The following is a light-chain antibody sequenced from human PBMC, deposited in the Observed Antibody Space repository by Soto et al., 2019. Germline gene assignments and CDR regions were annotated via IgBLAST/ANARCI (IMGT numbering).Light chain of an antibody. CDR3: CSYTSYSTVI. V-gene: IGLV2-14*01. CDR2: EVT. CDR1: SNDIGGYDY. Sequence: QSALTQPASVSGSPGQSITISCAGTSNDIGGYDYVSWYQQYPGKAPKLLIFEVTNRPSGVSDRFSGSKSGNTASLTISGLQADDDADYYCCSYTSYSTVIFGGGTKLTVL. J-gene: IGLJ2*01.